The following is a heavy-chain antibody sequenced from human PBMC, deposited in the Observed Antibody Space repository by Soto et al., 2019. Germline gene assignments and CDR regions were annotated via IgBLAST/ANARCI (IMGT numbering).Heavy chain of an antibody. CDR1: GFLFSSSA. J-gene: IGHJ4*02. CDR2: LWHDGSKT. D-gene: IGHD4-17*01. CDR3: ARGREGVYGDYFRSYFDY. V-gene: IGHV3-33*01. Sequence: PEVSLRLSCAAAGFLFSSSAMHWVRQAPGKGLECVAILWHDGSKTQYGDSVKGRFIISRDNSNNTLYLQMSGLRADDTAIYYCARGREGVYGDYFRSYFDYCGQGSLVTVSS.